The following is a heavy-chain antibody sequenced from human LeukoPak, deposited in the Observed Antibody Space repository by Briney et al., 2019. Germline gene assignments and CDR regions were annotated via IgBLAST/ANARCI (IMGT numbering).Heavy chain of an antibody. CDR2: INGDGSDP. V-gene: IGHV3-74*01. CDR3: ARGPMVRTNLFDY. Sequence: GGSLRLSCAASGFTFSSYWMSWVRQAPGKGLEWVSRINGDGSDPSYADSVKGRFTISRDNAKNTLYLQMNSLRAEDTAVYYCARGPMVRTNLFDYWGQGTLVTVSS. CDR1: GFTFSSYW. J-gene: IGHJ4*02. D-gene: IGHD3-10*01.